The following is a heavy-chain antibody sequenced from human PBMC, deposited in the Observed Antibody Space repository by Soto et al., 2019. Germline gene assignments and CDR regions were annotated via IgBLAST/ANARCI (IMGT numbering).Heavy chain of an antibody. CDR3: ARELEYSSGWYGSLGY. CDR1: GGSISSYY. V-gene: IGHV4-59*01. D-gene: IGHD6-19*01. Sequence: QVQLQESGPGLVKPSETLSLTCTVSGGSISSYYWSWIRQPPGKGLEWIGYIYYSGSTNYNPSLKSRVTISVDTSKNQFSLKLGSVTAADTAVYYCARELEYSSGWYGSLGYWGQGTLVTVSS. CDR2: IYYSGST. J-gene: IGHJ4*02.